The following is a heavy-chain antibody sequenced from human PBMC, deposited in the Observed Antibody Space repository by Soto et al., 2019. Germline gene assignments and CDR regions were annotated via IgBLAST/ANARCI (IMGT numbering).Heavy chain of an antibody. V-gene: IGHV3-7*03. CDR2: IKQDGSVK. J-gene: IGHJ4*02. Sequence: PVGSLRLPCVASALVFSNQWMSCVRQAPGKGLAWLANIKQDGSVKYYVAAVRGRFIIFRDNAGNLLYLLMNSLRADDTAVYYWTTVSSTWRTCGCYCGQGTLITVCS. D-gene: IGHD2-2*01. CDR1: ALVFSNQW. CDR3: TTVSSTWRTCGCY.